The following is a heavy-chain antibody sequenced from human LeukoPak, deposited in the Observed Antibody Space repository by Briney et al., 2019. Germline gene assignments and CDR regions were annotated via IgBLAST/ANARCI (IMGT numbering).Heavy chain of an antibody. CDR1: GFTFSKYA. CDR3: AFEIGRSQGAFDI. D-gene: IGHD1-26*01. Sequence: GGSLRLSCAASGFTFSKYAMHWVRQTPGKGLERVAAIWNDGGDENYADSVKGRFTISSDNSKNTLYLQMNSLRAEDTAVYYCAFEIGRSQGAFDIWGQGTMITVAS. V-gene: IGHV3-33*01. J-gene: IGHJ3*02. CDR2: IWNDGGDE.